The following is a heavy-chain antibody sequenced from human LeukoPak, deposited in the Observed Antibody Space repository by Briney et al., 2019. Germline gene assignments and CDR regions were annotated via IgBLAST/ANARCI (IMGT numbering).Heavy chain of an antibody. CDR1: GGSIGTYY. J-gene: IGHJ6*03. CDR2: IYYTGST. V-gene: IGHV4-59*08. D-gene: IGHD6-6*01. Sequence: KPSETLSLTCSVSGGSIGTYYWTWIRQPPGKGLEWIGYIYYTGSTNYNPSLKSRATMSVDTSKNQFSLKLSSVTAADTAVYYCARASSSHHFYYMDVWGKGTTVTVSS. CDR3: ARASSSHHFYYMDV.